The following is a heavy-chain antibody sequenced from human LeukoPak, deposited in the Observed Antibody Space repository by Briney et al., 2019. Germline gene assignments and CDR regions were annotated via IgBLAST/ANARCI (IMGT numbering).Heavy chain of an antibody. CDR2: ISGDGVST. CDR1: GLPIADFA. CDR3: AEESGKFDY. Sequence: GGSLRLSCVASGLPIADFAIHWVRQAPGKGLEWVSLISGDGVSTFYADSVKGRFSISRDNSKNSLYLEMTSLRTEDAAMYYCAEESGKFDYWGQGTLVAVSS. V-gene: IGHV3-43*02. J-gene: IGHJ4*02.